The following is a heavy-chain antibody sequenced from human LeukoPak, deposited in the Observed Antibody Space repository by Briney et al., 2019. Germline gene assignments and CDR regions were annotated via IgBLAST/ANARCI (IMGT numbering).Heavy chain of an antibody. V-gene: IGHV4-34*01. CDR3: ARTTQWLVRSRGWFDP. CDR2: INHSGST. D-gene: IGHD6-19*01. Sequence: PSETLSLTCTVSGGSISSYYWSWIRQPPGKGLEWIGEINHSGSTNYNPSLKSRVTISVDTTKNQFSLKLSSVTAADTAVYYCARTTQWLVRSRGWFDPWGQGTLVTVSS. CDR1: GGSISSYY. J-gene: IGHJ5*02.